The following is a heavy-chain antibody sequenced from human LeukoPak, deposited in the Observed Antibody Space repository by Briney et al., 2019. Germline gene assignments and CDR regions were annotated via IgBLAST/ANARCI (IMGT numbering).Heavy chain of an antibody. CDR3: ARGPLNYDILTGYYQKSLLGSDFDY. D-gene: IGHD3-9*01. Sequence: PSETLSLTCAVYGGSFSGYYWSWIRQPPGKGLEWIGEINHSGSTNYNPSLKSRVTISVDTSKNQFSLKLSSVTAADTAVYYCARGPLNYDILTGYYQKSLLGSDFDYWGQGTLVTVSS. CDR2: INHSGST. V-gene: IGHV4-34*01. J-gene: IGHJ4*02. CDR1: GGSFSGYY.